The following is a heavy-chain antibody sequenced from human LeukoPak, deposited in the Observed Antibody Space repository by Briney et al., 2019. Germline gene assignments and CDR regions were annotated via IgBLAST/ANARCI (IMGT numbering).Heavy chain of an antibody. J-gene: IGHJ3*01. V-gene: IGHV4-31*03. CDR1: GGSISISGFY. Sequence: SETLSPTCSVSGGSISISGFYWNWIRQLPGKGLEWIGYTYNSGNTYYNPSFGSRVTISTDTFMNQFFLKSHSVTAADTAVYYCARSSGWRDAFDFWGRGTMVTVSS. CDR2: TYNSGNT. D-gene: IGHD6-19*01. CDR3: ARSSGWRDAFDF.